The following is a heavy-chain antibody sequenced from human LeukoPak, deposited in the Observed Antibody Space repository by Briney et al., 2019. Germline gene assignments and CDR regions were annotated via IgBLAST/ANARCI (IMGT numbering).Heavy chain of an antibody. J-gene: IGHJ4*02. CDR3: ARDRRGSGWYYFDY. Sequence: GGSLRLSCAASGFTFSSYAVHWVRQAPGKGLEWVAVISYDGSNKYYADSVKGRFTISRDNSKNTLYLQMNSLRAEDTAVYYCARDRRGSGWYYFDYWGQGTLVTVSS. D-gene: IGHD6-19*01. V-gene: IGHV3-30-3*01. CDR2: ISYDGSNK. CDR1: GFTFSSYA.